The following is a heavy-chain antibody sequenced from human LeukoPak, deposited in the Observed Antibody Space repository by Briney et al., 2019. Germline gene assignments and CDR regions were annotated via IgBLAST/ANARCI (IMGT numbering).Heavy chain of an antibody. Sequence: SETLSLTCTVSGGSINSYYWSWIRQPAGKGLEWIGRIYSSGSTNYNPSLKSRVTMSVDTSKNQFSLKLSSVTAADTALYYCARGQYHLLYWYFDLWGRGTLVTVSS. CDR1: GGSINSYY. CDR3: ARGQYHLLYWYFDL. J-gene: IGHJ2*01. V-gene: IGHV4-4*07. CDR2: IYSSGST. D-gene: IGHD2-2*01.